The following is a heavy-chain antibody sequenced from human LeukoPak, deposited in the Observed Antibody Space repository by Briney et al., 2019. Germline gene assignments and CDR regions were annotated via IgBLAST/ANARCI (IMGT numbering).Heavy chain of an antibody. CDR1: GFTFSSYS. Sequence: GGSLRLSCAASGFTFSSYSMNWVRQAPGKGLEWVSVIYSGGSTYYADSVKGRFTISRDNSKNTLYLQMNSLRDEDTAVYYCARIGYSSSSFDYWGQGTQVTVSS. CDR3: ARIGYSSSSFDY. D-gene: IGHD6-13*01. CDR2: IYSGGST. V-gene: IGHV3-66*01. J-gene: IGHJ4*02.